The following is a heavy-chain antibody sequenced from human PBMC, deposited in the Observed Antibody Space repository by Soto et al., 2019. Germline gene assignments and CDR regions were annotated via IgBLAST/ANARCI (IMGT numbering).Heavy chain of an antibody. CDR3: ARDAAGPYDH. V-gene: IGHV4-59*01. CDR2: IYYSGSS. D-gene: IGHD6-13*01. Sequence: PSETLSLTCTVSGAPITRNYWCWIGQAPGKGLEWIGYIYYSGSSTYNPSLKSRVTMSADNSKDQFSLKLHSVTAADTAVYYCARDAAGPYDHWGPGILVTVSS. CDR1: GAPITRNY. J-gene: IGHJ4*01.